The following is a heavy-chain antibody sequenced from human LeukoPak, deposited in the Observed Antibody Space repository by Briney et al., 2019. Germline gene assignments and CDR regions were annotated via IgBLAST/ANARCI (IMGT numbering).Heavy chain of an antibody. D-gene: IGHD3-10*01. V-gene: IGHV1-8*01. J-gene: IGHJ4*02. CDR1: GYTFTSYD. CDR2: MNPNSGNT. CDR3: ARRGRASEIDY. Sequence: GASAKVSCKASGYTFTSYDINWVRQATGQGLEWMGWMNPNSGNTGYAQKFQGRVIMTRNTSISTAYMELSSLRYEDTAVYYCARRGRASEIDYWGQGTLVTVSS.